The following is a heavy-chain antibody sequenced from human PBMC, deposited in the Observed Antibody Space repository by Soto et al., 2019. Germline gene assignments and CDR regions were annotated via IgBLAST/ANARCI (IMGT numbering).Heavy chain of an antibody. CDR2: ISSSCSYI. J-gene: IGHJ3*02. Sequence: GGSLRLSCAASGFTFSSSSMNWVRQAPGKGLEWVSSISSSCSYIYYSDSVKGRFNISRDNSKYSLYLQMDSLRAEDTAVYYCVRVSRNWNDALDIWGQGTMVTVSS. CDR3: VRVSRNWNDALDI. V-gene: IGHV3-21*01. D-gene: IGHD1-1*01. CDR1: GFTFSSSS.